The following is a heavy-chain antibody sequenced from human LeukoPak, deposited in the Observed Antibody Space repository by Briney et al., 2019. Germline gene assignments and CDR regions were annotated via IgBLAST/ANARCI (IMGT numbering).Heavy chain of an antibody. J-gene: IGHJ4*02. Sequence: SQTLSLTCAISGDSVSSNSAAWNWIRQSPSRGLEWLGRTYYRSKWHNEYAVSMRSRITINPETSKNQFSLQLNSVTPEDTAVYYCASGPAYFDYWGQGTLVTVSS. D-gene: IGHD3/OR15-3a*01. CDR2: TYYRSKWHN. V-gene: IGHV6-1*01. CDR3: ASGPAYFDY. CDR1: GDSVSSNSAA.